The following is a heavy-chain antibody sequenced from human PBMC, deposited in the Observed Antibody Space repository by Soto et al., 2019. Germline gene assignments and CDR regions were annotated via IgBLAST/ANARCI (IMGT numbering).Heavy chain of an antibody. CDR3: ARARFIAAAGQGGWYFDY. V-gene: IGHV4-30-2*01. CDR2: IYHSGST. CDR1: GGSISRGGYS. Sequence: QLQLQESGSGLVKPSQTLSLTCAVSGGSISRGGYSWSWIRQPPGRGLGWIGYIYHSGSTYYNPYLRSRVTVSVDRSKTQFSLKMSSVTAADTAVYYCARARFIAAAGQGGWYFDYWGQGTLVTVSS. D-gene: IGHD6-13*01. J-gene: IGHJ4*02.